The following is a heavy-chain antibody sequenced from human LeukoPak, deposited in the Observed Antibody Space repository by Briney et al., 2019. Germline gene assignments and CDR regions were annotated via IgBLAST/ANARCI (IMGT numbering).Heavy chain of an antibody. V-gene: IGHV1-2*02. CDR1: GYTFTGYY. Sequence: GASVKVSFKASGYTFTGYYMHWVRQAPGQGLEWMGWINPNSGGTNYAQKFQGRVTMTRDTSISTAYMELSRLRSDDTAVYYCARGRTSWYCSSTSCYGDDYWGQGTLVTVSS. J-gene: IGHJ4*02. CDR3: ARGRTSWYCSSTSCYGDDY. D-gene: IGHD2-2*01. CDR2: INPNSGGT.